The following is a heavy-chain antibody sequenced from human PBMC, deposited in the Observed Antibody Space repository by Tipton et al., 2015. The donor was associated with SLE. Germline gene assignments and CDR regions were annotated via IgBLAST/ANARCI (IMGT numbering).Heavy chain of an antibody. V-gene: IGHV4-39*07. CDR2: LYYGGST. J-gene: IGHJ4*02. D-gene: IGHD6-19*01. Sequence: TLSLTCTVSGGSISTDDYSWGWIRQPPGKGLEWIGGLYYGGSTFYNPSLKSRVTISGDTSKKQFSLNLSSVTAADTAVYYCASLLWYSSGSFEDWGQGTLVTVSS. CDR3: ASLLWYSSGSFED. CDR1: GGSISTDDYS.